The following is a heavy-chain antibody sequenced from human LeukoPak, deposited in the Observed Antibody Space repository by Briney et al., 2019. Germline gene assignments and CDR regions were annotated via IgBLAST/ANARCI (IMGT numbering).Heavy chain of an antibody. J-gene: IGHJ4*02. D-gene: IGHD3-16*01. Sequence: PGGTLTLSCAASGFTISSYGMHWVRQAPGKGLEWVAFIQYDGSNNYYPDPDKRRFTISNNNTNNTPHLQMYTPSPDHTPISYSAKYDAQWGQETLVSVSS. CDR2: IQYDGSNN. V-gene: IGHV3-30*02. CDR3: AKYDAQ. CDR1: GFTISSYG.